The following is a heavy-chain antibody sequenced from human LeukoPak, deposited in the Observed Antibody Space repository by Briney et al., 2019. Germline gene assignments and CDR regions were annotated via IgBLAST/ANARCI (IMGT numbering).Heavy chain of an antibody. CDR3: ARRAGAYSHPYDY. V-gene: IGHV3-53*01. CDR1: GLTVSSNS. CDR2: IYSDNT. J-gene: IGHJ4*02. Sequence: GGSLRLSCTVSGLTVSSNSMSWVRQAPGKGLEWVSFIYSDNTHYSDSVKGRFTISRDNSKNTLYLQMNSLRAEDTAVYYCARRAGAYSHPYDYWGQGTLVTVSS. D-gene: IGHD4/OR15-4a*01.